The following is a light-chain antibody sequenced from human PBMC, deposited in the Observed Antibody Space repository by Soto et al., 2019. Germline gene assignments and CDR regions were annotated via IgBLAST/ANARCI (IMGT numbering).Light chain of an antibody. CDR1: QSVSRN. Sequence: EIVMTQSPATLSVSPGERATLSCRASQSVSRNLAWYQQKPGQAPRLLIYGASIRVFGIPARFSGSGSGTEFTLTISSLQSEAFALYYCQLYTNWPRGTFGQGTKVEIK. V-gene: IGKV3-15*01. J-gene: IGKJ1*01. CDR3: QLYTNWPRGT. CDR2: GAS.